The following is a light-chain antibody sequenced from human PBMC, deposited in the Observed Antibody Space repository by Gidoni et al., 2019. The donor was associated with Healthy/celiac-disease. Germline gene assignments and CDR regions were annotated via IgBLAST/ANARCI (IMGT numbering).Light chain of an antibody. CDR1: QSVSSSY. CDR3: QQYGSSPLT. Sequence: ASQSVSSSYLAWYQQKPGQAPRLLIYGASSRATGIPDRFSGSGSGTDFTLTISRLEPEDFAVYYCQQYGSSPLTFGEGTKVEIK. CDR2: GAS. J-gene: IGKJ4*01. V-gene: IGKV3-20*01.